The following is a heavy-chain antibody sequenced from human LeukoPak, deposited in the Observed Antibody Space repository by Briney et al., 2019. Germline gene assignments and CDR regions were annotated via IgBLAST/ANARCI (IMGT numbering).Heavy chain of an antibody. CDR1: GGSISSYY. CDR3: ARGSGRHDYYYYYGMDV. D-gene: IGHD2-15*01. J-gene: IGHJ6*02. V-gene: IGHV4-59*08. Sequence: SETLSPTCTVSGGSISSYYWSWIRRPPGKGLEWIGYIYYSGSTNYNPSLKSRVTISVDTSKNQFSLKLSSVTAADTAVYYCARGSGRHDYYYYYGMDVWGQGTTVTVSS. CDR2: IYYSGST.